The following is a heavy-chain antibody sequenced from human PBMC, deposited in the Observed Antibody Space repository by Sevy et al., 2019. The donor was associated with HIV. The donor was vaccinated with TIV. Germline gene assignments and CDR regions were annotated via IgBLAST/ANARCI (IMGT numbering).Heavy chain of an antibody. CDR3: VEGGTYYDFWSGYSSDAFDI. V-gene: IGHV1-69*13. Sequence: ASVKVSCKASGGTFSSYAISWVRQAPGQGLEWMGGIIPIFGTANYARKFQGRATITADESTGTAYRELSSLRSEDTAVYYCVEGGTYYDFWSGYSSDAFDIWGQRTMVTVSS. D-gene: IGHD3-3*01. CDR1: GGTFSSYA. CDR2: IIPIFGTA. J-gene: IGHJ3*02.